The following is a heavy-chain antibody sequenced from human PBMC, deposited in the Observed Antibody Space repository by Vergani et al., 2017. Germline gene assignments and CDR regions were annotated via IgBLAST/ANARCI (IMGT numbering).Heavy chain of an antibody. D-gene: IGHD3-3*01. Sequence: EVQLVESGGGLVQPGGSLRLSCAASGFTFSSYWMHWVRQAPGKGLVWVSRINSDGSSTSYADSVKGRFTISRDNAKNTLYLQMNSLGAEDTAVYYCASGRYDFWSGYSHFDYWGQGTLVTVSS. V-gene: IGHV3-74*01. CDR3: ASGRYDFWSGYSHFDY. CDR2: INSDGSST. CDR1: GFTFSSYW. J-gene: IGHJ4*02.